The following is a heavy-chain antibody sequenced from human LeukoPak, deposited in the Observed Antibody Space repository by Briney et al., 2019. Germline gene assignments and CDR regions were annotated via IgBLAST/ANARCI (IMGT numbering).Heavy chain of an antibody. CDR1: GGTFSSYA. D-gene: IGHD5-18*01. J-gene: IGHJ4*02. V-gene: IGHV1-69*13. CDR2: IIPIFGTA. CDR3: ARPKLRTDRGYSYGYDY. Sequence: GASVKVSCKASGGTFSSYAISWVRQAPGQGLEWMGGIIPIFGTANYAQKFQGRVTITADESTSTAYMELSSLRSEDTAVYYCARPKLRTDRGYSYGYDYWGQGTLVTVSS.